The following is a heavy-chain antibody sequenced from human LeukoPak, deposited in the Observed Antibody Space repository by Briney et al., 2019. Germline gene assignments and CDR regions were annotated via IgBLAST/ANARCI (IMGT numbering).Heavy chain of an antibody. D-gene: IGHD3-22*01. Sequence: SGTLSLTCTVSGGSISSSGYYWGWIRQPPGKGLEWIGSIYYSENTYYNPSLRSRVTISVDTSKNQFSLRLNSVTAADTAVYYCALQDYYETNPPINWGQGTLVTVSS. CDR3: ALQDYYETNPPIN. CDR2: IYYSENT. J-gene: IGHJ4*02. CDR1: GGSISSSGYY. V-gene: IGHV4-39*01.